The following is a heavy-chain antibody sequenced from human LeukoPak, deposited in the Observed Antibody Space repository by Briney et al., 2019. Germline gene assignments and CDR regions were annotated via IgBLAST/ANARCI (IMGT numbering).Heavy chain of an antibody. CDR3: TTKYYSDSSAYYNVWFFDL. CDR1: GFTFSNAW. CDR2: IKSKVDGGTT. V-gene: IGHV3-15*01. J-gene: IGHJ2*01. Sequence: GGSLRLSCAASGFTFSNAWMSWVRQAPGKGLEWVGHIKSKVDGGTTDYAAPVKGRFTISRDDSKNTLYLQMNSLQTEDTAVYPCTTKYYSDSSAYYNVWFFDLWGRGTLATVSS. D-gene: IGHD3-22*01.